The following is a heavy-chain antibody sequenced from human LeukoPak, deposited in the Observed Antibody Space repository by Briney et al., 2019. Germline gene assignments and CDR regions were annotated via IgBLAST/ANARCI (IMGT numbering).Heavy chain of an antibody. J-gene: IGHJ5*02. Sequence: ASVKVSCKASGYTFTSYDINWVRQATGQGLEWMGWMNPNSGNTGYAQKFQGRVTMTRNTSISTAYMELSSLRSEDTAVYYCARGTYYYGSGHPNWFDPWGQGTLVTVSS. V-gene: IGHV1-8*01. CDR2: MNPNSGNT. CDR3: ARGTYYYGSGHPNWFDP. CDR1: GYTFTSYD. D-gene: IGHD3-10*01.